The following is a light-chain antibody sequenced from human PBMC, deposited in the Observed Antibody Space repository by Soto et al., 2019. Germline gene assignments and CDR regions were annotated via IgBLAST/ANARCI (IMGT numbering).Light chain of an antibody. CDR1: TSNIGSNT. J-gene: IGLJ1*01. CDR2: THS. CDR3: AAWDDSLNTYV. Sequence: QSVLTQPPSASGTPGQRVTISCSGSTSNIGSNTVNWYQQLPGTAPKLLIYTHSQRPSGFPDRFSGSTSGTSASLAISGLQSDDEADYYCAAWDDSLNTYVFGTGTKGTVL. V-gene: IGLV1-44*01.